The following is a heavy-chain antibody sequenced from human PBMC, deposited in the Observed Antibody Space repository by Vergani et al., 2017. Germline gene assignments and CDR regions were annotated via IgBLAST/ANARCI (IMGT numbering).Heavy chain of an antibody. CDR2: IRRRSHNYAT. V-gene: IGHV3-73*01. D-gene: IGHD3-10*01. J-gene: IGHJ4*02. Sequence: EVQLMESGGGWAQPGGSLRISCAASGFVFSESPTHWVRQVPGKGLEWLGHIRRRSHNYATAYGSSLLGRATISREDSTNKADLQLSSLGTDNTAIYFCSARTRSCHDYWGQGTLVAVSS. CDR1: GFVFSESP. CDR3: SARTRSCHDY.